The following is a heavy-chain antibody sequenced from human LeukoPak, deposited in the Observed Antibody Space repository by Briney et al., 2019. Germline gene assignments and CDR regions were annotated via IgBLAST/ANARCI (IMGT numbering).Heavy chain of an antibody. D-gene: IGHD2-2*02. CDR1: GYTFTSYA. V-gene: IGHV1-3*01. Sequence: ASVKVSCKASGYTFTSYAMHWVRQAPGQRLEWMGWINAGNGNTKYSQRFQGRITITRDTSASTAYMELCSLRSEDTAVYYCARIYCSSTSCYRLGLDFDYWGQGTLVTVSS. CDR3: ARIYCSSTSCYRLGLDFDY. J-gene: IGHJ4*02. CDR2: INAGNGNT.